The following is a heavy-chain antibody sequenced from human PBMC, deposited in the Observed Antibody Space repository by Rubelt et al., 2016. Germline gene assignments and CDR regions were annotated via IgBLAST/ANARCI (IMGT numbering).Heavy chain of an antibody. J-gene: IGHJ3*02. CDR3: ARDSNAVFDI. D-gene: IGHD1-1*01. CDR2: IKQDGSEN. Sequence: EVQLVESGGGLVQPGGSLRLSCAASGFTFSSYWMSWVRQAPGKGLEWVANIKQDGSENYYVDSVKGRFIISRDNAKNSRYLQMSSLIAEDTAVYYCARDSNAVFDIWGQGTMVTVSS. CDR1: GFTFSSYW. V-gene: IGHV3-7*01.